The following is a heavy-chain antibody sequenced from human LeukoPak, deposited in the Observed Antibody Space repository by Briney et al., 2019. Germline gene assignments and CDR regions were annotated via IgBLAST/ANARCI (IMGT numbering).Heavy chain of an antibody. J-gene: IGHJ4*02. CDR2: IYHSGST. CDR1: GYSISSGYY. CDR3: ARDERFGELLFPFVG. Sequence: PSETLSLTCTVSGYSISSGYYWGWIRQPPGKGLEWIGEIYHSGSTNYNPSLKSRVTISVDKSKNQFSLKLSSVTAADTAVYYCARDERFGELLFPFVGWGQGTLVTVSS. D-gene: IGHD3-10*01. V-gene: IGHV4-38-2*02.